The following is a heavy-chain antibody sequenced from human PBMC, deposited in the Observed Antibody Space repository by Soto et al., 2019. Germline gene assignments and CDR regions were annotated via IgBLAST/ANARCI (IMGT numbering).Heavy chain of an antibody. CDR1: GGTFSSYA. V-gene: IGHV1-69*12. D-gene: IGHD3-9*01. CDR3: ARDPRLTGQPEQGN. CDR2: IIPIFGTA. Sequence: QVQLVQSGAEVKKPGSSVKVSCKASGGTFSSYAISWVRQAPGQGLEWMGGIIPIFGTANYAQKFQGRVTITADEPTSTAYRELSSLRSENTAVYYCARDPRLTGQPEQGNWGQGTLVTVSS. J-gene: IGHJ4*02.